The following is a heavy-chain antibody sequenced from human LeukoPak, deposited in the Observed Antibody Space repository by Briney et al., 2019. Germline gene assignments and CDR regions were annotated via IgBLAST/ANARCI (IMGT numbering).Heavy chain of an antibody. CDR3: SGGYDSDYFFYYGLDV. D-gene: IGHD5-12*01. Sequence: GGSLRLSCAASGFTFSDYYMSWMRQAPGKGLEWVSYISSISRSTTYADSVKGRFTISRDNAKNSLYLQMNSLRAEDTAVYYCSGGYDSDYFFYYGLDVWGQGTTVTVSS. CDR2: ISSISRST. V-gene: IGHV3-11*06. CDR1: GFTFSDYY. J-gene: IGHJ6*02.